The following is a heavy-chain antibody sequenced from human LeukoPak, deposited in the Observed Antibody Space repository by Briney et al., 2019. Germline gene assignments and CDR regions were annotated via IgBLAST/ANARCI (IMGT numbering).Heavy chain of an antibody. CDR1: GLTFSNYP. CDR2: ISGSGSST. V-gene: IGHV3-23*01. D-gene: IGHD1-26*01. CDR3: AKDDPLLGTTSGY. Sequence: GGSLRLSCAASGLTFSNYPMSWVRQAPGKGLEWVSAISGSGSSTYYADSVKGRFTISRDNSKNTLYLQMNSLRAEDTAVYYCAKDDPLLGTTSGYWGQGTLVTVSS. J-gene: IGHJ4*02.